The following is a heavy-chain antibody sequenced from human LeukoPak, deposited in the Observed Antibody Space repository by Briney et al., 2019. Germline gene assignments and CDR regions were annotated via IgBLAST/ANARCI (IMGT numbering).Heavy chain of an antibody. J-gene: IGHJ5*02. CDR2: IYHSGST. CDR3: ASIGSSWSPDL. Sequence: SETLSLTCTVSGGSISSGGYYWSWIRQPPGKGLEWIGYIYHSGSTYYNPSLKSRVTISVDRSRNQFSLKLSSVTAADTAVYYCASIGSSWSPDLWGQGTLVTVSS. V-gene: IGHV4-30-2*01. D-gene: IGHD6-13*01. CDR1: GGSISSGGYY.